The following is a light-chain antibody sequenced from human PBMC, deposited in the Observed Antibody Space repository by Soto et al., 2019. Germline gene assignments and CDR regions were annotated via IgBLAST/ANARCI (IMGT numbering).Light chain of an antibody. CDR3: QQYNNWPLT. CDR2: GAS. CDR1: QSVSSN. V-gene: IGKV3-15*01. J-gene: IGKJ4*01. Sequence: EIVMTQSPATLSVSPGERATLSCRASQSVSSNLAWYQQKPGQAPRLLIYGASTRATGIPARFSGSGSGTEFTLTISGLQSEDFAVYYWQQYNNWPLTFGGGTKVEIK.